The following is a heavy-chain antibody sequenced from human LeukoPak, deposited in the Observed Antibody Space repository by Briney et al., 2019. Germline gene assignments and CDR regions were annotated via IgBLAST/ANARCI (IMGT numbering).Heavy chain of an antibody. Sequence: GGSLRLSCAASGFTFSTFSMSWVRQASGKGLEWVSTISDSGGITDYADSVRGRFTISRDKAKNSLYLQMNSLRPEDTAVYYCARDQSYSSGWYGGNYYFDYWGQGTLVTVSS. V-gene: IGHV3-23*01. CDR2: ISDSGGIT. D-gene: IGHD6-19*01. CDR3: ARDQSYSSGWYGGNYYFDY. J-gene: IGHJ4*02. CDR1: GFTFSTFS.